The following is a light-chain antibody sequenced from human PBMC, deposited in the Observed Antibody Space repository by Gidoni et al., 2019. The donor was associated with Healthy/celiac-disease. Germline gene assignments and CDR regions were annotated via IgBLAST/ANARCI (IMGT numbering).Light chain of an antibody. CDR2: SAS. CDR3: QQSYSTPDT. V-gene: IGKV1-39*01. Sequence: DIQMTQSPSSLYASVGDRVTITCRASQSISTYLNWYQQKPGKAPKLLIYSASSLQSGVPSRFSGSGSGTDFTLTISSLQPEDFATYYCQQSYSTPDTFGQGTKVEIK. CDR1: QSISTY. J-gene: IGKJ1*01.